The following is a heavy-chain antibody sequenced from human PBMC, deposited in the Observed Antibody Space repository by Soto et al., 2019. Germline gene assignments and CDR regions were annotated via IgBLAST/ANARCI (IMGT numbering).Heavy chain of an antibody. V-gene: IGHV4-39*01. CDR2: IYSSGST. J-gene: IGHJ4*02. CDR3: ARHVWGGYSRGYSSGDRFDY. Sequence: KLSETLSLTCTVSGGSISSNNYYWGWIRQPPGKGLEWIGSIYSSGSTYYNPSLKSRVIISADTSKNQFSLKLRSVTAADTAVYYCARHVWGGYSRGYSSGDRFDYWGLGTLVTVSS. D-gene: IGHD5-18*01. CDR1: GGSISSNNYY.